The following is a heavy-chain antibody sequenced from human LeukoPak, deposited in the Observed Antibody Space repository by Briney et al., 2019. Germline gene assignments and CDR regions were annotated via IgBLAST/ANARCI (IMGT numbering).Heavy chain of an antibody. D-gene: IGHD3-9*01. CDR2: IYYSGST. J-gene: IGHJ4*02. CDR1: GGSFSGYY. V-gene: IGHV4-34*01. CDR3: ASSHYDILTGYPAIQKFDY. Sequence: PSETLSLTCAVYGGSFSGYYWSWIRQPPGKGLEWIGSIYYSGSTYYNPSLKSRVTISVDTSKNQFSLKLSSVTAADTAVYYCASSHYDILTGYPAIQKFDYWGQGTLVTVSS.